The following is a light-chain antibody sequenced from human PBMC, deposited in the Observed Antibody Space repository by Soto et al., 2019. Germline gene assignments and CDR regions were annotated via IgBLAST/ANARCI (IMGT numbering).Light chain of an antibody. CDR2: EGS. J-gene: IGLJ3*02. V-gene: IGLV2-23*01. CDR3: CSYAGSSTP. CDR1: SSDVGSYNL. Sequence: QSALTQPASXXGXXXXXXXISCTGTSSDVGSYNLVSWYQQHPGKAPKLMIYEGSKRPSGVSNRFSGSKSGNTASLTISGLQAEDEADYYCCSYAGSSTPFGGGTKLTVL.